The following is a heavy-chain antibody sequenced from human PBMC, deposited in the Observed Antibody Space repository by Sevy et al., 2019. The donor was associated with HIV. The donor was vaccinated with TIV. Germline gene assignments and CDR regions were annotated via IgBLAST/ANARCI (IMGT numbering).Heavy chain of an antibody. CDR2: ISSSSSYT. CDR3: ARAVRYFGGAYYFDY. Sequence: GGSLRLSCAASGFTFSDYYVSWIRQAPGKGLEWVSYISSSSSYTNYADSVKGRFTISRDNAKNSLYLQMKSLRAEDTAVYYCARAVRYFGGAYYFDYWGQGTLVTVSS. V-gene: IGHV3-11*06. D-gene: IGHD3-9*01. CDR1: GFTFSDYY. J-gene: IGHJ4*02.